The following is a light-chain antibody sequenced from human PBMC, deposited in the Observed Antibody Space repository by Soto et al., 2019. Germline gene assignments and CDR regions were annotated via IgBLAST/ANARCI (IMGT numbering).Light chain of an antibody. Sequence: EILMTQSPSTLPVSPGERATVSCRASQSVSRNLAWYQQKPGQAPRLLIYGASTRATGIPARFSGSGSGTEFTLTISSLQSEDFAVYYCQQYNNWPITFGQGTRLEIK. CDR3: QQYNNWPIT. CDR1: QSVSRN. J-gene: IGKJ5*01. CDR2: GAS. V-gene: IGKV3-15*01.